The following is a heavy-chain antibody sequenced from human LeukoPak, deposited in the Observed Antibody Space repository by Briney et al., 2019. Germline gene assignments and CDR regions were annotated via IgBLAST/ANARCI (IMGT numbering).Heavy chain of an antibody. CDR2: ISGSGGST. V-gene: IGHV3-23*01. D-gene: IGHD5-24*01. Sequence: PGGSLRLSCAASGFTVGSSFMTWVRQAPGKGLEWVSAISGSGGSTYYADSVKGRFTISRDNSKNTLYLQMNSLRAEDTAVYYCAKDVGWLQFWTTINFDYWGQGTLVTVSS. J-gene: IGHJ4*02. CDR1: GFTVGSSF. CDR3: AKDVGWLQFWTTINFDY.